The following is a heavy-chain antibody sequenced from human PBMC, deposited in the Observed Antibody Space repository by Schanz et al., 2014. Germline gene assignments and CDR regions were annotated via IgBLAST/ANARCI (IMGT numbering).Heavy chain of an antibody. CDR1: GFTFSSYA. CDR3: ARGGFGEVSYFDY. J-gene: IGHJ4*02. V-gene: IGHV3-23*01. D-gene: IGHD3-10*01. CDR2: ILGLASTT. Sequence: DVHLLESGGGLVQPGGSLRLSCAASGFTFSSYAMSWVRQAPGKGLEWVSAILGLASTTYYADSVKGRFTISRDNSKNTLYLQMNSLRPEDTAVYYCARGGFGEVSYFDYWGQGTLVTVSS.